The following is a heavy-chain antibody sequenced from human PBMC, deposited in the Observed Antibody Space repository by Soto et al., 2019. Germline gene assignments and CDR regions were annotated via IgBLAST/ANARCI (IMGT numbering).Heavy chain of an antibody. CDR2: IYYSGST. CDR1: GGSISSGGYY. V-gene: IGHV4-31*01. Sequence: QVQLQESGPGLVKPSQTLSLTCTVSGGSISSGGYYWSWIRQHPGKGLEWIGYIYYSGSTYYNPSLKXPVXIXADTSKNQFSLKLSSVTAADTAVYYCAREGTLGLVYWGQGTLVTVSS. D-gene: IGHD1-1*01. J-gene: IGHJ4*02. CDR3: AREGTLGLVY.